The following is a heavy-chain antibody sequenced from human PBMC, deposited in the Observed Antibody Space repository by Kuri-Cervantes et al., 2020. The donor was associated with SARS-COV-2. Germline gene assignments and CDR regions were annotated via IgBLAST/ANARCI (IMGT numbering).Heavy chain of an antibody. CDR3: ARGYRYNLPYFDY. J-gene: IGHJ4*02. CDR2: ISSSSSYI. V-gene: IGHV3-21*01. Sequence: GESLKISCAASGFTFSSYSMNWVRQAPGKGLEWVSSISSSSSYIYYADSVKGRFTISRDNAKNSPYLQMNSLRAEDTAVYYCARGYRYNLPYFDYWGQGTLVTVSS. CDR1: GFTFSSYS. D-gene: IGHD1-1*01.